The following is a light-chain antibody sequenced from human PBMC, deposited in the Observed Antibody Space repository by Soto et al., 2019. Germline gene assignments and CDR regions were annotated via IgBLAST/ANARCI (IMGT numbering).Light chain of an antibody. J-gene: IGKJ5*01. V-gene: IGKV3-15*01. Sequence: IVITRSPATRAGTAGGRGSFSCRASQGVSRKLAWYQHKPGQAPRLLISGASTGATGIPARFSGSGSGTDFTLTISSLEPEPSAVYYRQQRHMWPITFGQGTRLEIK. CDR3: QQRHMWPIT. CDR2: GAS. CDR1: QGVSRK.